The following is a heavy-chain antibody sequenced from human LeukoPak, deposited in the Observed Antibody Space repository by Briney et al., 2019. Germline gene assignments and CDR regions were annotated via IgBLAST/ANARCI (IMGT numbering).Heavy chain of an antibody. D-gene: IGHD3/OR15-3a*01. CDR3: ATWTGWGYFDV. V-gene: IGHV3-7*01. J-gene: IGHJ2*01. CDR1: GFTFSLPW. Sequence: GGSLRLSCIGSGFTFSLPWMSWVRQAPGKGLEWVANIKQDGSETNFVDYVKGRFTISRDNAKNSLHLQMIGLRVDDTAIYYCATWTGWGYFDVWGRGTLVTVSS. CDR2: IKQDGSET.